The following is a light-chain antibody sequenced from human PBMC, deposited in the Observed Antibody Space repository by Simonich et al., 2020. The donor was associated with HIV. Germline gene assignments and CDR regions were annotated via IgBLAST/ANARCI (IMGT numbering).Light chain of an antibody. CDR3: SSYTSNNTYVL. J-gene: IGLJ2*01. CDR2: VVT. Sequence: QSALTQPASVSGAPGQSFTISCTGSSSDIGAYNYVSWYVQPPGRAPKLLIYVVTKRPSGVSNRFAGSKSGNKASLTSSGLRAEDEGDYYCSSYTSNNTYVLFGGGTKLTVL. CDR1: SSDIGAYNY. V-gene: IGLV2-14*03.